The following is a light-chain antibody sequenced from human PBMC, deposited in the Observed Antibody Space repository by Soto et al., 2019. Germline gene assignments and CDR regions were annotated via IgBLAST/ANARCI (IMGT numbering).Light chain of an antibody. CDR3: CSYAGSSTYV. CDR2: EGS. CDR1: SSDVGSYNF. V-gene: IGLV2-23*01. J-gene: IGLJ1*01. Sequence: QSALTQPASVSGSPGQSITISCTGTSSDVGSYNFVSWFQQHPGKAPKLMIYEGSERPSGVSNRFSGSKSGNTASLTISGLQAEDEADYYCCSYAGSSTYVFGTGTTVTVL.